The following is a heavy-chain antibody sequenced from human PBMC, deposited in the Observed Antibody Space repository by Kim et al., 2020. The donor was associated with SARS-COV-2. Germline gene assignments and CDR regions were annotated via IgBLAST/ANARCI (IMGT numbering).Heavy chain of an antibody. Sequence: GGSLRLSCAASGFTFSSYWMSWVRQAPGKGLEWVANIKQDGSEKYYVDSVKGRFTISRDNAKNSLYLQMNSLRAEDTAVYYCARDNGLWARGDYFDYWGQGTLVTVSS. CDR1: GFTFSSYW. D-gene: IGHD2-8*01. J-gene: IGHJ4*02. CDR3: ARDNGLWARGDYFDY. CDR2: IKQDGSEK. V-gene: IGHV3-7*01.